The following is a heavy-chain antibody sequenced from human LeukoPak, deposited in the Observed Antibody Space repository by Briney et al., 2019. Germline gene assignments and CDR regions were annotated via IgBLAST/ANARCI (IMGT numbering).Heavy chain of an antibody. V-gene: IGHV4-59*08. Sequence: SETLSLTCSVSGSSISNYYWSWIRQSPGKGLEWIGYIYSTGSTDYNPSLKSRVTISVETSKNQFSPRLSSVTAADTAVYFCARHEGLARPFDYWGQGTLVPVSS. D-gene: IGHD6-19*01. CDR3: ARHEGLARPFDY. J-gene: IGHJ4*02. CDR1: GSSISNYY. CDR2: IYSTGST.